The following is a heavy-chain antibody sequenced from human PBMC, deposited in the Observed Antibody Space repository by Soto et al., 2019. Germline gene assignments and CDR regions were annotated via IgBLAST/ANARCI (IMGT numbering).Heavy chain of an antibody. Sequence: QVQLVESGGGVVQPGRSLRLSCAASGFTFSSYGMHWVRQAPGKGLEWVAVIWYDGSNKYYADSVKGRFTISRDNSKNTLYLQMNSLRAEDTAVYYCARDRWYYDSSGYYHFDYWGQGTLVTVSS. J-gene: IGHJ4*02. V-gene: IGHV3-33*01. CDR2: IWYDGSNK. CDR3: ARDRWYYDSSGYYHFDY. D-gene: IGHD3-22*01. CDR1: GFTFSSYG.